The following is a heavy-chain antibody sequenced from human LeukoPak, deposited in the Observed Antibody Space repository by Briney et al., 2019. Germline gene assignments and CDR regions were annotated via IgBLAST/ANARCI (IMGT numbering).Heavy chain of an antibody. V-gene: IGHV3-7*03. D-gene: IGHD1-26*01. CDR3: TRVSLGASGDY. Sequence: PGGSLRLSCVASGFTFSSYWMSWVRQAPGKGLEWVANIDEDGGEKKYVDSVKGRFTISRDNAKNSLYLQMNSLRAEDTAVYYCTRVSLGASGDYWGQGTLVIVSS. CDR2: IDEDGGEK. J-gene: IGHJ4*02. CDR1: GFTFSSYW.